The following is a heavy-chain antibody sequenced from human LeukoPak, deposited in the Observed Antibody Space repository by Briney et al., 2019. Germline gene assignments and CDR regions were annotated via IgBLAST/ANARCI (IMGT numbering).Heavy chain of an antibody. D-gene: IGHD2-21*02. J-gene: IGHJ4*02. CDR3: ARPRGGDLEPFDH. CDR2: IYYSGST. V-gene: IGHV4-39*01. Sequence: PSETLSLICSVSRGSISSSNYYWGWIRQPPGKGLEWIGNIYYSGSTYYNPSLKSRVTISVDTSKNQFSLKLSSVTAADTAVYYCARPRGGDLEPFDHWGQGTLVTVSS. CDR1: RGSISSSNYY.